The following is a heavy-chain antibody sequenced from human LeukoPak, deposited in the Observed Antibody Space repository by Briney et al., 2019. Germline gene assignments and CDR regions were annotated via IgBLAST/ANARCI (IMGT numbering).Heavy chain of an antibody. Sequence: GGSLRLSCAASGFIFSNYAMTWVRQGPGKGLEWVSVISGSGDTTYYGDSVKGRFTISRDNSENTLFLQMNSLRDEDTAVYYCAREVDYGMDVWGKGTTVIVSS. J-gene: IGHJ6*04. D-gene: IGHD1-26*01. CDR3: AREVDYGMDV. CDR1: GFIFSNYA. CDR2: ISGSGDTT. V-gene: IGHV3-23*01.